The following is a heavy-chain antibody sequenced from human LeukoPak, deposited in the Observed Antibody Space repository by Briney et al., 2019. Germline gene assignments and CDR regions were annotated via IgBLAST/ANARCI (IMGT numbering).Heavy chain of an antibody. J-gene: IGHJ5*02. V-gene: IGHV4-61*02. Sequence: SQTLSLTCTVSGGSISSGSYYWSWIRQPAGKGLEWIGRMSSSGISTYSPSLKSRVTISIDTSRNQFSMNLNSVTAADTAVYYCAKGAGPPWFDPWGQGTLVTVSS. D-gene: IGHD6-19*01. CDR1: GGSISSGSYY. CDR2: MSSSGIS. CDR3: AKGAGPPWFDP.